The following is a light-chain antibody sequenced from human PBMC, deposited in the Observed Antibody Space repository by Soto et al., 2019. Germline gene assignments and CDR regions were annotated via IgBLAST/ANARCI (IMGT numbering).Light chain of an antibody. CDR3: QQYDDWLRLT. CDR2: GAT. J-gene: IGKJ4*01. CDR1: QSVNIY. Sequence: EIVMTQSPATLSVSPGERATLSCRASQSVNIYLAWYQQKPGQAPRLLIFGATYRATGIPARCSGSGSGTEFNLTISSLQSEDFAVYFCQQYDDWLRLTFGGGTKVEIK. V-gene: IGKV3D-15*01.